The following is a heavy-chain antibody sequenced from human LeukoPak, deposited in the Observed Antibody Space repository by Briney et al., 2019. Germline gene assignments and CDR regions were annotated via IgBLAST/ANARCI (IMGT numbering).Heavy chain of an antibody. CDR2: INHSGST. CDR3: ARGRRMGYSRGCFDP. Sequence: PSETLSLTCSVSGDSISSNIYYWGWIRQPPGKGLEWIGEINHSGSTNYNPSLKSRVTISVDTSKNQFSLKLSSVTAADTAVYYCARGRRMGYSRGCFDPWGQGTLVTVSS. D-gene: IGHD5-18*01. V-gene: IGHV4-39*07. J-gene: IGHJ5*02. CDR1: GDSISSNIYY.